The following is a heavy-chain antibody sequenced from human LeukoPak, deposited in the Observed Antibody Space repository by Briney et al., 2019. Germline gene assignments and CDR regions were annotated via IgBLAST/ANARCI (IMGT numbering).Heavy chain of an antibody. CDR1: GDSISNFY. Sequence: SETLSLTCTVSGDSISNFYWSWVRQPPGKGLEWIGYIYYSGSTNYNPSLKSRVSISADTSKNQFSLKLRSVTAADTAVYCCARLPPVGPGLDDYWGQGTLVTVSS. J-gene: IGHJ4*02. V-gene: IGHV4-59*01. CDR2: IYYSGST. D-gene: IGHD3/OR15-3a*01. CDR3: ARLPPVGPGLDDY.